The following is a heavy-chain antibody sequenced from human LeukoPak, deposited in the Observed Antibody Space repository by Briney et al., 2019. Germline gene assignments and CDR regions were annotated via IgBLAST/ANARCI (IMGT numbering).Heavy chain of an antibody. CDR3: ARGNSSSWYNFDY. Sequence: ASVKVSCKASGYTFTSYDINWVRQATGQGLEWMGWMNPNSGNTGYAQKFQGRVTITRNTSISTAYMELSSLRSEDTAVYYCARGNSSSWYNFDYWGQGTLVTVSS. V-gene: IGHV1-8*03. CDR2: MNPNSGNT. CDR1: GYTFTSYD. D-gene: IGHD6-13*01. J-gene: IGHJ4*02.